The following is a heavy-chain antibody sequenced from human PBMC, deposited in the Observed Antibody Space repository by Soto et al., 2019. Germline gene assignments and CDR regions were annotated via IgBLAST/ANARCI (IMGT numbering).Heavy chain of an antibody. D-gene: IGHD5-12*01. CDR1: GFTFSNYG. CDR2: ISYDGDNE. V-gene: IGHV3-30*03. CDR3: ARDQPNSGYGNLDY. Sequence: GGSLRLSCAASGFTFSNYGMHWVRQAPGKGLEWVAIISYDGDNEYYADSVRGRFTISRDNSKNTLYLQTSSLRHEDTAVYYCARDQPNSGYGNLDYWGQGTLVTVSS. J-gene: IGHJ4*02.